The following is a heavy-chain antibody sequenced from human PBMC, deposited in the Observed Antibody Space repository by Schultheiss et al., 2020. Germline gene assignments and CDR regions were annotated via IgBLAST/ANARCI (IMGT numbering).Heavy chain of an antibody. V-gene: IGHV4-4*07. Sequence: SETLSLTCTVSGGSISSYYWSWIRQSAGKGLEWIGRIYTSGSTNYNPSLKSRVTISVDTSKNQFSLKLSSVTAADTAVYYCARYTTNIMVAATGYNWFDPWGQGTLVTVSS. CDR2: IYTSGST. CDR3: ARYTTNIMVAATGYNWFDP. J-gene: IGHJ5*02. CDR1: GGSISSYY. D-gene: IGHD2-15*01.